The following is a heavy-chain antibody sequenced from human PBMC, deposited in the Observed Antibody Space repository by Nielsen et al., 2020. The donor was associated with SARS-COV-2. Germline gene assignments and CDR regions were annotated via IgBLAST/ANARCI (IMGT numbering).Heavy chain of an antibody. D-gene: IGHD1-26*01. J-gene: IGHJ6*02. Sequence: GESLKISCAASGFTFSSYGMHWVRQAPGKGLEWVAVISHDGSNKYYADSVKGRFTISRDNSKNTLYLQMNSLRAEDTAVYYCAIPASGSYYVTEDYYYYGMDVWGQGTTVTVSS. V-gene: IGHV3-30*03. CDR1: GFTFSSYG. CDR3: AIPASGSYYVTEDYYYYGMDV. CDR2: ISHDGSNK.